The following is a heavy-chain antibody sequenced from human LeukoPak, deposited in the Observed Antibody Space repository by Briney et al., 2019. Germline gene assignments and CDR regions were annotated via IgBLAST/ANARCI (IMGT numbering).Heavy chain of an antibody. D-gene: IGHD2-15*01. CDR2: ISAYNGNT. CDR3: ASQRAMTGYYFDY. CDR1: GYSFTSYW. V-gene: IGHV1-18*04. Sequence: GESLKISCKGSGYSFTSYWIGWVRQMPGKGLEWMGWISAYNGNTNYAQKLQGRVTMTTDTSTSTAYMELSSLRSEDTAVYYCASQRAMTGYYFDYWGQGTLVTVSS. J-gene: IGHJ4*02.